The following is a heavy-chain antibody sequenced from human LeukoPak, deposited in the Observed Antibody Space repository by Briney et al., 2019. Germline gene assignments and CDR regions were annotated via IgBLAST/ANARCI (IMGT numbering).Heavy chain of an antibody. D-gene: IGHD2-21*01. CDR1: GFTFSSYS. CDR2: ISSSTI. J-gene: IGHJ4*02. CDR3: AKAPVTSCRGAYCYPFDS. V-gene: IGHV3-48*01. Sequence: GGSLRLSCAASGFTFSSYSMNWVRQAPGKGLEWVSYISSSTIYYADSVKGRFTISRDNAKNTLYLQMNSLRAEDAAVYFCAKAPVTSCRGAYCYPFDSWGQGTLVTVSS.